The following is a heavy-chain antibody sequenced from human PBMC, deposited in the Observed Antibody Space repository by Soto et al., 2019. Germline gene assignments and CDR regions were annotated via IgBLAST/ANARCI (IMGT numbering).Heavy chain of an antibody. D-gene: IGHD6-6*01. J-gene: IGHJ4*02. Sequence: QITLKESGPTLVKPTQTLTLTGTFSGFSLGTSGVGVGWIRQPPGKALEWLALIYWDDDKRYSPSLNSRLTITKDTSKNQVVLTMTNMDPVDTATYYCAHSRPPRLLDYWGQGTLVTVSS. CDR3: AHSRPPRLLDY. CDR2: IYWDDDK. V-gene: IGHV2-5*02. CDR1: GFSLGTSGVG.